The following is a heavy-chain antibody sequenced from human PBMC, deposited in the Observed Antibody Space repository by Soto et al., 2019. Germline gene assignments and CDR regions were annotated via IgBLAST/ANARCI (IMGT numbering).Heavy chain of an antibody. J-gene: IGHJ4*02. D-gene: IGHD3-16*01. CDR3: ARASLIIGQITHLGEASPGVLEL. V-gene: IGHV1-2*02. CDR2: INPQNGAT. Sequence: QVQLVQSGSEVKKPGTSVKVSCKASGYNFIDHYIHWVRQAPGQGLEWMGWINPQNGATSLSQRFKHRVSMTSETCISTVFMQLYNLRSDETALYYCARASLIIGQITHLGEASPGVLELWCQGTPVTVSS. CDR1: GYNFIDHY.